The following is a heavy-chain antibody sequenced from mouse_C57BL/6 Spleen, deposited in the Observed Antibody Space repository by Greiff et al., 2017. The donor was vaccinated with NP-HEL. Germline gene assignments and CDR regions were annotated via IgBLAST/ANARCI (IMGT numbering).Heavy chain of an antibody. D-gene: IGHD1-1*01. J-gene: IGHJ3*01. CDR1: GYTFTSYW. CDR3: ANSYYYGFAY. CDR2: IDPSDSDT. V-gene: IGHV1-52*01. Sequence: VQLQQPGAELVRPGSSVKLSCKASGYTFTSYWMHWVKQRPIQGLEWIGNIDPSDSDTHYNQKFKDKATLTVDKSSSTAYMQLSSLTSEDSAVYYCANSYYYGFAYWGQGTLVTVSA.